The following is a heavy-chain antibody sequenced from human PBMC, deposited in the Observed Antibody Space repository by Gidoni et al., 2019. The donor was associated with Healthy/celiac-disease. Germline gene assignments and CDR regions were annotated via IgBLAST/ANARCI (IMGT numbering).Heavy chain of an antibody. J-gene: IGHJ4*02. D-gene: IGHD6-6*01. CDR2: IYTSGST. CDR3: ARAYSSSDNFDY. V-gene: IGHV4-61*02. CDR1: GRSISSGSYY. Sequence: QVQLQESGPGLVKPSQTLSLTCPVSGRSISSGSYYWSWIRQPAGKGLEWIGRIYTSGSTNYNPSLKSRVTISVDTSKNQFSLKLSSVTAADTAVYYCARAYSSSDNFDYWGQGTLVTVSS.